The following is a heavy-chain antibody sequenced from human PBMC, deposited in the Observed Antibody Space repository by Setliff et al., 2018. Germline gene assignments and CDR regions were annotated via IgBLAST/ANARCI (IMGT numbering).Heavy chain of an antibody. D-gene: IGHD3-16*01. Sequence: GGSLRLSCAASGFTFSNYWIHWVRQPPGKGLVWVSHIKSDGSSTSYADSVKGRFTVSRDNAKNSLYLQMTSLRAEDTAIYYCARTTGYRLEGDFDYWGQGTLVTVSS. CDR3: ARTTGYRLEGDFDY. V-gene: IGHV3-74*01. J-gene: IGHJ4*02. CDR1: GFTFSNYW. CDR2: IKSDGSST.